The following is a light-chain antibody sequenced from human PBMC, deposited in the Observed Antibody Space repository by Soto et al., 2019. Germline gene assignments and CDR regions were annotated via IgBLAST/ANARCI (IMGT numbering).Light chain of an antibody. Sequence: QSVLAQPASVSGSPGQSITISCTGASGYVGTYSLVPWYQQHPGKAPKVVIYEGHKRPSGVPDRFSGSTSVNTASLTISGLQTDDEADYYCCLYVGATTYVFGTGTKGTVL. J-gene: IGLJ1*01. CDR1: SGYVGTYSL. V-gene: IGLV2-23*01. CDR2: EGH. CDR3: CLYVGATTYV.